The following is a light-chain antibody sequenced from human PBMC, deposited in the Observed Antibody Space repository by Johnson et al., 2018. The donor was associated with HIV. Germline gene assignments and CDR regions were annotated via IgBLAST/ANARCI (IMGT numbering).Light chain of an antibody. CDR1: SSNIGNNY. CDR2: ENN. Sequence: QSVLTQPPSVSAAPGQKVTISCSGSSSNIGNNYVSWYQQLPGTAPKLLIYENNKRPSGIPDRFSGSKSGTSATLGITGLQTGDEADYNCGTWESSLLAGVFGPGTKFTVL. J-gene: IGLJ1*01. CDR3: GTWESSLLAGV. V-gene: IGLV1-51*02.